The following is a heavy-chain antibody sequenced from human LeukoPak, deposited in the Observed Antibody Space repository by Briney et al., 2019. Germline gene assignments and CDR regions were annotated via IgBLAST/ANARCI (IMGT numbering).Heavy chain of an antibody. CDR3: ARGWGIGLRYFDY. V-gene: IGHV3-21*01. Sequence: GGSLRLSCAASGFTFSSYSMNWDRQAPGKGLEWVSSISSSSSYIYYADSVKSRFTISRDNAKNSLYLQMNSLRAEDTAVYYCARGWGIGLRYFDYWGQGTLVTVSP. D-gene: IGHD3-16*01. CDR1: GFTFSSYS. J-gene: IGHJ4*02. CDR2: ISSSSSYI.